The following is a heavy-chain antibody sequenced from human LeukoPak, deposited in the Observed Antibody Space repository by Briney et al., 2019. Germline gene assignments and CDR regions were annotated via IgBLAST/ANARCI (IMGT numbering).Heavy chain of an antibody. D-gene: IGHD5-12*01. CDR3: AREYQGGYSGYELYNWFDP. CDR1: GGSISSYY. Sequence: PSETLSLTCTVSGGSISSYYWSWIRQHPGKGLEWIGYIYYSGSTYYNPSLKSRVIISLDTSKNQFSLKLRSMTAADTAVYYCAREYQGGYSGYELYNWFDPWGQGTLVTVSS. J-gene: IGHJ5*02. CDR2: IYYSGST. V-gene: IGHV4-59*06.